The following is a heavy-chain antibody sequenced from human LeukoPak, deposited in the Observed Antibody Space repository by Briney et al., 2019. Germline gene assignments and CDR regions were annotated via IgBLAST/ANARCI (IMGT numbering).Heavy chain of an antibody. CDR3: ARSIVLVTAYFDY. J-gene: IGHJ4*02. CDR2: IYYSGST. D-gene: IGHD3-22*01. CDR1: GGSISSSSYY. Sequence: PSETLSLTCTVAGGSISSSSYYWGWIRQPPGKGLEWIGYIYYSGSTYYNPSLKSRVTISVDTSKNPFSLKLSSVTAADTAVYYCARSIVLVTAYFDYWGQGTLVTVSS. V-gene: IGHV4-39*07.